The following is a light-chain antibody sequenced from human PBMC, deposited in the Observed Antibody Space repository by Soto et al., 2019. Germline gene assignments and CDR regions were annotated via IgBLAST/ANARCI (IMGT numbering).Light chain of an antibody. CDR2: DIT. V-gene: IGLV2-14*01. CDR3: VSFTTSKSYV. J-gene: IGLJ1*01. Sequence: QSVLTQPASVSGSPGQSITISCTGTSSDVGAYIFVSWYQQYPGKAPKLMIYDITNRPSGVSNRFSGSKAGNTASLTISGLQAEDEADYYCVSFTTSKSYVFGTGTTVTVL. CDR1: SSDVGAYIF.